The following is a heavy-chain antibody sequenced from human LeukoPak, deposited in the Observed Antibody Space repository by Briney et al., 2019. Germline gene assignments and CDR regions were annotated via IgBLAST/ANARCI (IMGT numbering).Heavy chain of an antibody. Sequence: ASVKVSCKASGYTFTSYDINWVRQATGQGLEWMGWMNPNSDNTGYAQKFQGRVTMTRNTSISTAYMELSSLRSEDTAVYYCARSRMVRGVIRSGGWFDPWGQGTLVTVSS. J-gene: IGHJ5*02. D-gene: IGHD3-10*01. CDR3: ARSRMVRGVIRSGGWFDP. CDR1: GYTFTSYD. V-gene: IGHV1-8*01. CDR2: MNPNSDNT.